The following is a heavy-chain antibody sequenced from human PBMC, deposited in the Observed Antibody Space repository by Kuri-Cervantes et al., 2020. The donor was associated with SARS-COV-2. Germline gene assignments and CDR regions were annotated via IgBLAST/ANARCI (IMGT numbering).Heavy chain of an antibody. J-gene: IGHJ3*02. D-gene: IGHD1-26*01. Sequence: SVKVSCKASGGTFSSYAISWVRQAPGQGLEWMGGIIPMYGTTNYAQKFQGRVTITSDESTGTAYMELSRLRADDTAVYYCARHNPYIVGATDYNDAFDIWGQGTMVTVSS. CDR1: GGTFSSYA. CDR2: IIPMYGTT. V-gene: IGHV1-69*13. CDR3: ARHNPYIVGATDYNDAFDI.